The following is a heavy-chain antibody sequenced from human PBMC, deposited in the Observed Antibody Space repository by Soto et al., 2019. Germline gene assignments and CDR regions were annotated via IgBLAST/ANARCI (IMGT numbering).Heavy chain of an antibody. CDR1: GFTFSAYE. Sequence: EVQLVESGGGLVQTGGSLRLSCAVSGFTFSAYEMSWVRQAPGKGLEWLSYISSPGTTFYYADSVKGRFIMSRDVPKNALFPQMKGLGAGDTAVYYRARKTDIGGGGFDYWGQGAQVTVSS. V-gene: IGHV3-48*03. D-gene: IGHD3-16*01. CDR2: ISSPGTTF. J-gene: IGHJ4*02. CDR3: ARKTDIGGGGFDY.